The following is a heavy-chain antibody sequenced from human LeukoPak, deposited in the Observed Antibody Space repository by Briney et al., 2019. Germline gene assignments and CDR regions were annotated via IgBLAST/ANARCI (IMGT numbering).Heavy chain of an antibody. CDR1: GFTVSSNY. J-gene: IGHJ4*02. D-gene: IGHD3-9*01. Sequence: PGGSLRLSCAASGFTVSSNYMSWVRQAPGKGLEWVSVIYSGGSTYYADSVKGRFTISRDNSKNTLHLQMNSLRAEDTAVYYCAKVYHVLRYFDWLTPPYYFDYWGQGTLVTVSS. CDR3: AKVYHVLRYFDWLTPPYYFDY. V-gene: IGHV3-53*01. CDR2: IYSGGST.